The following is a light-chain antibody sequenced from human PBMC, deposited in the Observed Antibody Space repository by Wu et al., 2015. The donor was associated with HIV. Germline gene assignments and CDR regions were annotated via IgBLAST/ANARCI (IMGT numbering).Light chain of an antibody. CDR3: QQYNNWPPRT. CDR1: QSVSSSY. CDR2: GAS. V-gene: IGKV3-15*01. J-gene: IGKJ1*01. Sequence: EIVLTQSPGTLSLSPGERATLSCRASQSVSSSYLAWYQQKPGQAPRLLIYGASTRATGIPARFSGSGSGTEFTLTITSLQSEDFAVYSCQQYNNWPPRTFGQGTKVE.